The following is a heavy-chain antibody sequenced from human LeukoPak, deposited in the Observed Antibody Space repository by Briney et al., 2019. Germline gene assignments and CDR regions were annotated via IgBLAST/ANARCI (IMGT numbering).Heavy chain of an antibody. Sequence: PGGSLRLSCVASGFIFSNYWMSWVRQAPGKGLEWVANIKQDGSEKYYVDSVKGRFTISRDNAKNSLYLQMNSLRVEDTAFYYCARDLAYSRLDYWGQGMLVTVSS. CDR3: ARDLAYSRLDY. D-gene: IGHD5-18*01. V-gene: IGHV3-7*01. CDR1: GFIFSNYW. CDR2: IKQDGSEK. J-gene: IGHJ4*02.